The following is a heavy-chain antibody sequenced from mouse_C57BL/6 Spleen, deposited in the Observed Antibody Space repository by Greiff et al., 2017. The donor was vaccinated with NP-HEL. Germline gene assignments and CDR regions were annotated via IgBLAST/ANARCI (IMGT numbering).Heavy chain of an antibody. J-gene: IGHJ2*01. CDR1: GYTFTNYW. CDR3: ARIGYHYFDY. CDR2: IYPGGGYT. V-gene: IGHV1-63*01. D-gene: IGHD2-2*01. Sequence: VQLQESGAELVRPGTSVKMSCKASGYTFTNYWIGWAKQRPGHGLEWIGDIYPGGGYTNYNEKFKGKATLTADKSSSTAYMQFSSLTSEDSAIYYCARIGYHYFDYWGQGTTLTVSS.